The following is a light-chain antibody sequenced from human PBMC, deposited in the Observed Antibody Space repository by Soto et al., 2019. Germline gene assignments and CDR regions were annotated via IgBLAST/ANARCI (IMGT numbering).Light chain of an antibody. J-gene: IGKJ4*01. CDR1: QDIRSD. Sequence: AIQITPVPSSLSSSLDDRVTITCRASQDIRSDLGWYQQRPGKAPKLLIYATSSLQSGVPSRFSGSGSGTDFTLTISSLQPEDFATYYCLQDYSYPLTFGGGTRWIS. CDR3: LQDYSYPLT. V-gene: IGKV1-6*01. CDR2: ATS.